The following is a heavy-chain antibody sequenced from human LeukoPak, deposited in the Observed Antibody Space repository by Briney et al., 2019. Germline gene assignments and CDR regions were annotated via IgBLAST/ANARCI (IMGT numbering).Heavy chain of an antibody. D-gene: IGHD6-19*01. CDR2: IYYSGST. Sequence: SETLSLTCTVSGGSISSGDYYWSWIRQPPGKGLEWIGYIYYSGSTYYNPSLKSRVTISVDTSKNQFSLKLSSVTAADTAVYYCARRDPQIAVAGGFGPWGQGTLVTVSS. V-gene: IGHV4-30-4*01. CDR3: ARRDPQIAVAGGFGP. CDR1: GGSISSGDYY. J-gene: IGHJ5*02.